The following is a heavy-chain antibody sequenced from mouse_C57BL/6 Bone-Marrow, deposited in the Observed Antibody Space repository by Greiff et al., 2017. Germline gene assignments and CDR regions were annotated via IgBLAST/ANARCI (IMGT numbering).Heavy chain of an antibody. V-gene: IGHV1-69*01. Sequence: VQLQQPGAELVMPGASVKLSCKASGYTFTSYWMHWVKQRPGQGLEWIGEIDPSDSYTNYNQKFKGKSTLTVDKSSSTAYMQLSSLTSEDSAVYHCARRDWDGDYWGQGTTLTVSS. CDR2: IDPSDSYT. CDR3: ARRDWDGDY. J-gene: IGHJ2*01. CDR1: GYTFTSYW. D-gene: IGHD4-1*01.